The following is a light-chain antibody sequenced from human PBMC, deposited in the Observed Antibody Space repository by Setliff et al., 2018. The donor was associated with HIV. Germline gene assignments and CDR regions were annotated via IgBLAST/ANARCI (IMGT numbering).Light chain of an antibody. V-gene: IGLV2-14*03. CDR3: SSYRNSDPFYV. CDR2: DVT. CDR1: SSDVGGYNF. J-gene: IGLJ1*01. Sequence: QSALTQPASVSGSPGQSITISCTGTSSDVGGYNFVSWYQQHPDKAPKVLIYDVTHRPSGVSSRFSGSKSGKTASLTISGLQAEDEADYFCSSYRNSDPFYVFGTGTKATVL.